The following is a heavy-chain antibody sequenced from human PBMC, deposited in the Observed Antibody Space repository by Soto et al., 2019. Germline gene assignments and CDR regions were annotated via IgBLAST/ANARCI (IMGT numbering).Heavy chain of an antibody. CDR2: IIPIFGTA. J-gene: IGHJ6*02. CDR1: GGTFSSYA. D-gene: IGHD6-13*01. CDR3: ARGYSSSLYYYYYGMDV. Sequence: QVQLVQSGAEVKKPGSSVKVSCKASGGTFSSYAISWVRQAPGQGLEWMGGIIPIFGTANYAQKFQGRVTITADESTSTAYKELSSLRSEDTAVYYCARGYSSSLYYYYYGMDVWGQGTTVTVSS. V-gene: IGHV1-69*01.